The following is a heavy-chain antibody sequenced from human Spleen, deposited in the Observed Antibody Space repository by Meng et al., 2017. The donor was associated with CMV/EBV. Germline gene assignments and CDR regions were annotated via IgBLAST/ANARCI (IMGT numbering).Heavy chain of an antibody. CDR2: IIPIFGTA. D-gene: IGHD2-2*01. J-gene: IGHJ4*02. CDR3: ARGLQYCSTASCYSIPFDY. V-gene: IGHV1-69*05. Sequence: FSSYAISWVRQAPGQGLEWMGGIIPIFGTANYAQKFQGRVTITTDESTSTAYMELSSLRSEDTAVYYCARGLQYCSTASCYSIPFDYWGQGTLVTVSS. CDR1: FSSYA.